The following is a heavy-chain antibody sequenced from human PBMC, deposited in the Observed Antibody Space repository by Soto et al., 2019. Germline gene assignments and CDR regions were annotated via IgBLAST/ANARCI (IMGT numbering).Heavy chain of an antibody. J-gene: IGHJ5*02. CDR2: INPNSGGT. Sequence: ASVKVSCKASGYTFTGYYMHWVRQAPGQGLEWMGWINPNSGGTNYAQKFQGRVTMTRDTSISTAYMELSRLRSDDTAVYYCARELAGYCSGGSCFVVDWFDPWGQGTLVTV. CDR1: GYTFTGYY. D-gene: IGHD2-15*01. V-gene: IGHV1-2*02. CDR3: ARELAGYCSGGSCFVVDWFDP.